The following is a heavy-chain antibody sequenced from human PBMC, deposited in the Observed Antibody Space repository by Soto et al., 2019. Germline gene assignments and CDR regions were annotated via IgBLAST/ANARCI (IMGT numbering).Heavy chain of an antibody. Sequence: GSLRLSCAASGFTFSSYTMSWVRQAPGKGLEWVSGVSSSGSSTYYADSVKGRFTISRDNSKNTLYLQMNSLRAEDTAVYYCAKDFPGSRVVAAIGAFDIWGQGTMVTVSS. V-gene: IGHV3-23*01. CDR1: GFTFSSYT. CDR3: AKDFPGSRVVAAIGAFDI. D-gene: IGHD2-15*01. CDR2: VSSSGSST. J-gene: IGHJ3*02.